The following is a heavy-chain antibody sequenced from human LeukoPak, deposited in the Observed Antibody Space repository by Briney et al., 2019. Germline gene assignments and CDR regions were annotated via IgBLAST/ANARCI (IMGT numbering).Heavy chain of an antibody. D-gene: IGHD5-24*01. CDR3: ARWLELMRNFDW. CDR1: GFTFSSYW. J-gene: IGHJ4*02. CDR2: IKSDGST. Sequence: GGSLRLSCAASGFTFSSYWMHWVRQAPGKGLVWVSRIKSDGSTNYADSVKGRFTISRDNAKNSLYLQMNSLRAEDTAVYYCARWLELMRNFDWWGQGTLVTVSS. V-gene: IGHV3-74*01.